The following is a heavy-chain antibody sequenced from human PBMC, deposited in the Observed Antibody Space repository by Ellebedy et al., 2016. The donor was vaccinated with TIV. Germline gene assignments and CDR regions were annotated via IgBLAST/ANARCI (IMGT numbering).Heavy chain of an antibody. CDR2: LHYSGRA. J-gene: IGHJ6*02. Sequence: MPSETLSLTCTVSASSISTFSDFWGWLRQPPGKGLEWIGSLHYSGRAYYNPSLKSRVTISVDRSNYQFSLNGTSVTAADTAVYYCARGGAAGSSDYYYGMDVWGQGTTVTVSS. V-gene: IGHV4-39*01. D-gene: IGHD6-13*01. CDR1: ASSISTFSDF. CDR3: ARGGAAGSSDYYYGMDV.